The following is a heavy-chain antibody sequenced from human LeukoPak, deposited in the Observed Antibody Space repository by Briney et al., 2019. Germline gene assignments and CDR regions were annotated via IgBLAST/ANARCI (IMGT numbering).Heavy chain of an antibody. CDR2: IYPSDSDI. CDR1: GYSFTNYW. CDR3: ARAGTSNYRFFDS. D-gene: IGHD4-4*01. Sequence: GESLKISCKASGYSFTNYWIGWVRQMPGKGLEWMGIIYPSDSDIRYSPSFQGQVTISADKSINPAYLQWSSLKASDTAIYYCARAGTSNYRFFDSWGQGTLVTVSS. J-gene: IGHJ4*02. V-gene: IGHV5-51*01.